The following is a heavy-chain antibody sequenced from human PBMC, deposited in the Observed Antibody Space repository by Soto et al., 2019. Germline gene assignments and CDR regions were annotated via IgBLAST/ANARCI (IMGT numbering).Heavy chain of an antibody. CDR1: GGSIRSGGYY. V-gene: IGHV4-31*03. D-gene: IGHD3-22*01. CDR3: ARAERGSYYDSSGYYYNDGMDV. CDR2: IYYSGST. Sequence: SETPSLTCTVSGGSIRSGGYYWSWIRQHPGKGLEWIGYIYYSGSTYYNPSLKSRVTISVDTSKNQFSLKLSSVTAADTAVYYCARAERGSYYDSSGYYYNDGMDVWGQGTTVTVSS. J-gene: IGHJ6*02.